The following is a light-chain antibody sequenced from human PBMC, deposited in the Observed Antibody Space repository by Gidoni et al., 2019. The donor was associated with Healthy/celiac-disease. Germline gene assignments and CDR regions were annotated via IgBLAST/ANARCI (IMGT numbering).Light chain of an antibody. J-gene: IGKJ1*01. CDR3: QQYYSTPVT. V-gene: IGKV4-1*01. CDR2: WAS. CDR1: QSVVYSSNNKNY. Sequence: DIVMTQSPDSLAVSLGERATINCKSSQSVVYSSNNKNYLAWYQQKPGQPPKLLIYWASTRASGVPDRFSGSGSGTDFTLTISSLQAEDVAVYYCQQYYSTPVTFGQGTKVEIK.